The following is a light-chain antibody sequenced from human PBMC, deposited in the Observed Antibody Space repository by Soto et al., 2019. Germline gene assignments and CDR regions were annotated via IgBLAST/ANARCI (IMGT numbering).Light chain of an antibody. Sequence: AIQLTQSPSSLSASVGDRVTITCRASQGISSALAWYQQKPGKAPKLLIYDASSSESGVPSRFSGSGSGTDFTLTISSLQPEDFATYYCQQFNSYPFTFGQGTRLEIK. CDR2: DAS. CDR3: QQFNSYPFT. V-gene: IGKV1-13*02. CDR1: QGISSA. J-gene: IGKJ5*01.